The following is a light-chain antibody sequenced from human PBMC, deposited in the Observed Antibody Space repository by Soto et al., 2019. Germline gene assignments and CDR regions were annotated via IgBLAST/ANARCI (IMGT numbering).Light chain of an antibody. CDR2: DVS. CDR3: SSYTSSTWV. Sequence: QSALTQPASVSGSPGQSITISCTGTSSDVGGYNYVSWYQQHPGKAPKLMIYDVSNRPSGVSNRFSGSKSGNTASLTISGLQAEDEADYYCSSYTSSTWVFGEGTKLTVL. J-gene: IGLJ3*02. CDR1: SSDVGGYNY. V-gene: IGLV2-14*01.